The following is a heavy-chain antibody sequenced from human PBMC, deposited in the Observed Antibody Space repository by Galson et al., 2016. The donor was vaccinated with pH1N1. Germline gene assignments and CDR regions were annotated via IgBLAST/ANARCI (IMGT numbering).Heavy chain of an antibody. CDR1: GFTFSRYA. Sequence: SLRLSCAASGFTFSRYAMSWVRQAPGKGLEWVSGFSAGAGSTHYADSVKGRFTISRDNSKNTLYLQMKSLRAEDTAVYYCARSVAGIHNWFDPWGQGTLVTVSS. D-gene: IGHD6-19*01. CDR3: ARSVAGIHNWFDP. V-gene: IGHV3-23*01. J-gene: IGHJ5*02. CDR2: FSAGAGST.